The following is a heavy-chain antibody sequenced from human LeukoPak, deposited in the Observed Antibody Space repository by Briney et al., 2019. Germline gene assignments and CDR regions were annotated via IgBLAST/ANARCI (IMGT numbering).Heavy chain of an antibody. CDR2: IYYSGST. J-gene: IGHJ2*01. D-gene: IGHD4-17*01. CDR3: ARPDYGDYDRYWYHDL. V-gene: IGHV4-39*01. Sequence: PSETLSLTCTVSGGSFSSSSYYWGWIRQPPGKGLEWIGSIYYSGSTYYNPSLKSRVTISVDTSKNQFSLKLSSVTAADTAVYYCARPDYGDYDRYWYHDLWGRGTLVTVSS. CDR1: GGSFSSSSYY.